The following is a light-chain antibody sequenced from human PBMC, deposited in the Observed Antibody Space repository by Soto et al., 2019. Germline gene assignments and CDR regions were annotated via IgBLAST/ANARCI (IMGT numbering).Light chain of an antibody. J-gene: IGKJ4*01. CDR3: QLYKNVILT. CDR1: EDVSDY. V-gene: IGKV1-33*01. Sequence: DIKMTQSPSSLSASVGDRVTLTCQASEDVSDYVNWYQQKPGRAPKLLIYDASTLETGVPSRFSGRGSGTDFSFTIRDLQPEDFATYYCQLYKNVILTFGGGTRVDI. CDR2: DAS.